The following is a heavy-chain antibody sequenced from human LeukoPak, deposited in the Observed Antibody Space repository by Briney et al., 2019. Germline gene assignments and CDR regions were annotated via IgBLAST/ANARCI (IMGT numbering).Heavy chain of an antibody. CDR2: ISGSGGRT. Sequence: GGSLRLSCAASGFTFSSFAMSWVRQAPGKGLEWVSSISGSGGRTYHADSVKGRFTLSRDSSKNTLYLQMNSLRVEDTAVYYCARIFGYSYGSVSPNWFDSWGQGALVTVSS. D-gene: IGHD5-18*01. CDR1: GFTFSSFA. V-gene: IGHV3-23*01. CDR3: ARIFGYSYGSVSPNWFDS. J-gene: IGHJ5*01.